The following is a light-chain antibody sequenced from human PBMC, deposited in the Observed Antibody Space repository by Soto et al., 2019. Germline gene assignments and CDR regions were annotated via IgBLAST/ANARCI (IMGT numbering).Light chain of an antibody. CDR2: EVS. Sequence: LTQPASVSGSPGQSITISCTGTSSDVGGYNYVSWYQQHPGKAPKLMIYEVSNRPSGVSNRFSGSKSGNTASLTISGLQAEDEADYYCSSYTSSSTLVFVTGTKVTVL. CDR3: SSYTSSSTLV. J-gene: IGLJ1*01. V-gene: IGLV2-14*01. CDR1: SSDVGGYNY.